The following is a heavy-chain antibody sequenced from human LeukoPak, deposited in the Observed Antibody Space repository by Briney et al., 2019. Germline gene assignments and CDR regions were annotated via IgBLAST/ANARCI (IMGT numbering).Heavy chain of an antibody. J-gene: IGHJ4*02. CDR1: GFTFSSYV. CDR2: ISGSGGST. Sequence: PGGSLRLSCAVTGFTFSSYVMSWVRQAPGKGLEWVSSISGSGGSTYYADSVKGRFTISRDNSKKTLYLQMNSLRAEDTAVYYCARSLIRGNYDSMYYFDYWGQGTLVTVSS. D-gene: IGHD3-3*01. CDR3: ARSLIRGNYDSMYYFDY. V-gene: IGHV3-23*01.